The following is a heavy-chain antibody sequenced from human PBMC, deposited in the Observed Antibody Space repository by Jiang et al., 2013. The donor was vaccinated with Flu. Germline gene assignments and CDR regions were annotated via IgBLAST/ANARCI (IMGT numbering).Heavy chain of an antibody. Sequence: PRKGLEWIGEINHSGSTNYNPSLKSRVTISVDTSKNQFSLHMSSVTAADTAVYYCAKHGSGYYGMDVVGQGTTVTVSS. CDR2: INHSGST. J-gene: IGHJ6*02. D-gene: IGHD6-19*01. CDR3: AKHGSGYYGMDV. V-gene: IGHV4-34*01.